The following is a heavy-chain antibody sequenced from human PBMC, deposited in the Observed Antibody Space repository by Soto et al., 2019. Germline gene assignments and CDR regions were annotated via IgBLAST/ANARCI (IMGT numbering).Heavy chain of an antibody. CDR2: MNPNSGNT. D-gene: IGHD3-10*01. Sequence: GESLKISCKASGYTFTSYDINLVRQATGQGLEWMGWMNPNSGNTGYAQKFQGRVTMTRNTSISTAYMELSSLRSEDTAVYYCASYYYGSGSYLRWVYWGQGTLVTVSS. CDR1: GYTFTSYD. V-gene: IGHV1-8*01. J-gene: IGHJ4*02. CDR3: ASYYYGSGSYLRWVY.